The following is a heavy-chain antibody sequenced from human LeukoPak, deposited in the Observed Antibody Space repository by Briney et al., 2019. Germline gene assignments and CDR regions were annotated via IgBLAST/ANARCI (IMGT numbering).Heavy chain of an antibody. CDR1: GFTFSSYA. CDR2: ISGSGGST. V-gene: IGHV3-23*01. J-gene: IGHJ4*02. Sequence: GGSLRLSCAASGFTFSSYAMSWVCQAPGKGLEWVSAISGSGGSTYYADSVKGRFTISRDNSKNTLYLQMNSLRAEDTAVYYCAKGPSSTRRHIDYWGQGTLVTVSS. CDR3: AKGPSSTRRHIDY. D-gene: IGHD2-2*01.